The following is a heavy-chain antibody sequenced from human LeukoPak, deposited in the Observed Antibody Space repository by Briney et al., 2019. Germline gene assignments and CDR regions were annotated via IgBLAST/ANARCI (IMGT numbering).Heavy chain of an antibody. Sequence: QPGRSLRLSCTASGFTFGDYAMSWVRQAPGKGLEWVGFIRSKVYGGTTEYAASVKVRFTVSRDDSKSIAYLQMTSLKTEDAGVYYCTRFTIVGVVDAFDIWGQGTMVTVSS. CDR2: IRSKVYGGTT. CDR3: TRFTIVGVVDAFDI. CDR1: GFTFGDYA. V-gene: IGHV3-49*04. D-gene: IGHD3-3*01. J-gene: IGHJ3*02.